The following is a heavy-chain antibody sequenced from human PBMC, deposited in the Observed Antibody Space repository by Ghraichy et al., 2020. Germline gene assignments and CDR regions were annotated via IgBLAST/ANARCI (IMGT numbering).Heavy chain of an antibody. Sequence: ASVKVFCKASGYTFTTFDLNWVRQAPGQGLEWMGWMNPDSGNTGYAQKFRGSVTLTRNTSISTAYMELSSLRSEDTAVYYCARYDYWGQGTLVTVSS. CDR3: ARYDY. CDR1: GYTFTTFD. V-gene: IGHV1-8*01. J-gene: IGHJ4*02. CDR2: MNPDSGNT.